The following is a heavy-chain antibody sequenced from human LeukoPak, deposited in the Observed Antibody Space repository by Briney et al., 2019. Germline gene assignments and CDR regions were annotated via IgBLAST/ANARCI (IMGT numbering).Heavy chain of an antibody. CDR1: AFTFSGSG. V-gene: IGHV3-30*02. Sequence: GGSLRLSCAASAFTFSGSGMHWVRLAPGKGLEWLAFVRYDGTNKYYADSVKGRSTISRDTSKSTLYLQMNSLRGEDTAVYYCAKDIGRSGSYLDYWGQGTLVTVSS. J-gene: IGHJ4*02. CDR3: AKDIGRSGSYLDY. D-gene: IGHD1-26*01. CDR2: VRYDGTNK.